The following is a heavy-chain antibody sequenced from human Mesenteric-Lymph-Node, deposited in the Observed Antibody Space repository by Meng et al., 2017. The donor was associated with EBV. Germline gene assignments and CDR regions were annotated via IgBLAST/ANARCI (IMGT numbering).Heavy chain of an antibody. CDR3: ARGATSVFDI. CDR2: TYYRSKWYN. CDR1: GDSVSSSSAA. Sequence: QVQLQQSGPGLVKPSQTLPLPCVISGDSVSSSSAAWTWIRQSPSRGLEWLGRTYYRSKWYNDYAVFVKSRITINPDTSKNQFSLQLNSVTPEDMAVYYCARGATSVFDIWGRGALVTVAS. V-gene: IGHV6-1*01. J-gene: IGHJ2*01.